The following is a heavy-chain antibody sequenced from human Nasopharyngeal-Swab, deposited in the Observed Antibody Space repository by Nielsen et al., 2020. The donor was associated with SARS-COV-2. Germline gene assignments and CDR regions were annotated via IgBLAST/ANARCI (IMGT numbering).Heavy chain of an antibody. Sequence: WIRQPPGKGLEWVSSISSSSSYIYYADSVKGRFTISRDNSKNTLYLQMNSLRAEDTAVYYCARDKRGKAAAGPSSFDYWGQGTLVTVSS. D-gene: IGHD6-13*01. CDR3: ARDKRGKAAAGPSSFDY. J-gene: IGHJ4*02. CDR2: ISSSSSYI. V-gene: IGHV3-21*01.